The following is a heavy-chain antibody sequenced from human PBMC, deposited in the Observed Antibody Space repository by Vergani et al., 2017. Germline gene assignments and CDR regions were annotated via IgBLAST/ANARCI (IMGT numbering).Heavy chain of an antibody. V-gene: IGHV4-61*01. Sequence: QVQLQESGPGLVKPSETLSLTCTVSGGSVSSGSYYWSWIRQPPGKGLDWIGYIYYSGSTNYNPSLKSRVTISVDTSKNQFSLKLSSVTAADTAVYYCARARRSGDFWSGHYFDYWGQGTLVTVSS. CDR2: IYYSGST. CDR1: GGSVSSGSYY. J-gene: IGHJ4*02. CDR3: ARARRSGDFWSGHYFDY. D-gene: IGHD3-3*01.